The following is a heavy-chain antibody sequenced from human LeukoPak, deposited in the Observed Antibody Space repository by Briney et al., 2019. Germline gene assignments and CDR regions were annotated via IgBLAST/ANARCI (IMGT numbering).Heavy chain of an antibody. CDR3: ASGVDPFGVDY. CDR2: INHSGST. CDR1: GGSISSYY. J-gene: IGHJ4*02. D-gene: IGHD2-15*01. V-gene: IGHV4-34*01. Sequence: SETLSLTCTVPGGSISSYYWSWIRQPPGKGLEWIGEINHSGSTNYNPSLKSRVTISVDTSKNQFSLKLSSVTAADTAVYYCASGVDPFGVDYWGQGTLVTVSS.